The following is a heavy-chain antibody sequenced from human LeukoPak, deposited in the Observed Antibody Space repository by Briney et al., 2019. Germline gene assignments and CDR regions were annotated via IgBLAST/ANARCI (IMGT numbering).Heavy chain of an antibody. D-gene: IGHD3-22*01. CDR1: GFTFDDYA. CDR3: AKGHDSSGYSFDY. V-gene: IGHV3-9*03. Sequence: PGGSLRLSCAASGFTFDDYAMHWVRQAPGKGLEWVSGITYNSGSIGYADPVKGRFTISRDNAKNSLYLQMNSLRAEDMALYYCAKGHDSSGYSFDYWGQGTLVTVSS. J-gene: IGHJ4*02. CDR2: ITYNSGSI.